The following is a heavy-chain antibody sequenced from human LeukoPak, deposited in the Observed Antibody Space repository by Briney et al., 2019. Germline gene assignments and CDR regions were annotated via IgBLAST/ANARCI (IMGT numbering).Heavy chain of an antibody. V-gene: IGHV3-43*02. CDR1: GFTFDDYA. Sequence: GGSLRLSCAASGFTFDDYAMHWVRQAPVKGLEWVSLISGDGGSTYYADSVKGRFTISRDNSKNSLYLQMNSLRTEDTALYYCAKDMLAVRGVTPIPYGMDVWGQGTTVTVSS. CDR2: ISGDGGST. J-gene: IGHJ6*02. CDR3: AKDMLAVRGVTPIPYGMDV. D-gene: IGHD3-10*01.